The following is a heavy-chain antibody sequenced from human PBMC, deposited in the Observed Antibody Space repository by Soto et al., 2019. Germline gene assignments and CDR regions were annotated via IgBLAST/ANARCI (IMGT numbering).Heavy chain of an antibody. CDR3: AKFFVETGSNSGWPWSFHY. Sequence: EVQLLESGGGLVQPGRSLRLSCAASGFTFSNYAMSLVRQAPGQGLDWVSAISGSGGTTYYADSVKGRFTISRDNSKNTLLLQMNSLRAEDAAVYYCAKFFVETGSNSGWPWSFHYWGQGTLVTVSS. CDR2: ISGSGGTT. CDR1: GFTFSNYA. J-gene: IGHJ4*02. V-gene: IGHV3-23*01. D-gene: IGHD6-25*01.